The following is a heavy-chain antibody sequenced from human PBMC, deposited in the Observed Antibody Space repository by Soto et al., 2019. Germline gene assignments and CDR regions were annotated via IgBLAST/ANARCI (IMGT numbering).Heavy chain of an antibody. Sequence: QVQLQESGPGLVKPSQTLSLTCTVSGGSISSGDYYWSWIRQPPGKGLEWIGYIYYSGSTYYNPSLKSRVTLSVDTSMNQFALKLSSVTDADTAVYYCAGIYYGGNSGRYFQHWGQGTLVTVSS. V-gene: IGHV4-30-4*01. CDR1: GGSISSGDYY. D-gene: IGHD4-17*01. CDR3: AGIYYGGNSGRYFQH. CDR2: IYYSGST. J-gene: IGHJ1*01.